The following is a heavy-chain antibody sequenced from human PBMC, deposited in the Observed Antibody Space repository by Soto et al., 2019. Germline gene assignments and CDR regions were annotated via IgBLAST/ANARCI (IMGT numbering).Heavy chain of an antibody. J-gene: IGHJ4*02. Sequence: ASLTHRLPKTVADGSVRDHYGSRIRKTTKKGLEWIGYIYYNGRTSYNPSLESRLSISVDTSKNQFSLRLNSVTTTVTALYYCAKTELQGHTGLWGQGTLVTVSS. D-gene: IGHD1-26*01. CDR2: IYYNGRT. CDR1: DGSVRDHY. CDR3: AKTELQGHTGL. V-gene: IGHV4-59*02.